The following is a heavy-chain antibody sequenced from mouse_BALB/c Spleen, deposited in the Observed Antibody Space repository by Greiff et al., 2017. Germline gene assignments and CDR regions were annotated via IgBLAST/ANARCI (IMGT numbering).Heavy chain of an antibody. CDR1: GYAFSSSW. V-gene: IGHV1-82*01. D-gene: IGHD2-12*01. CDR2: IYPGDGDT. Sequence: QVHVKQSGPELVKPGASVKISCKASGYAFSSSWMNWVKQRPGQGLEWIGRIYPGDGDTNYNGKFKGKATLTADKSSSTAYMQLSSLTSVDSAVYFCARSTTGAWFAYWGQGTLVTVSA. J-gene: IGHJ3*01. CDR3: ARSTTGAWFAY.